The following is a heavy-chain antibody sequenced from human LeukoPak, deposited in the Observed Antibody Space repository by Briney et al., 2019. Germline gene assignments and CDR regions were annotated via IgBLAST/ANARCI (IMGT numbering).Heavy chain of an antibody. CDR3: ARFHTIFGVVTGFDI. D-gene: IGHD3-3*01. V-gene: IGHV4-59*01. CDR1: VGSIRSYY. J-gene: IGHJ3*02. Sequence: SETLSLTCTVSVGSIRSYYLSWIRQPPGKGLDWIGYIYYSGSTNYNPSLKSRVTISVDTSKNQFSLKLSSVTAADTAVYYCARFHTIFGVVTGFDIWGQGTMVTVSS. CDR2: IYYSGST.